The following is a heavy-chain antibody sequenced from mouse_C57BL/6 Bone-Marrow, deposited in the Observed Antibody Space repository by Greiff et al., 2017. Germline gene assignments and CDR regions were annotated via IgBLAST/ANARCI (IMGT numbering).Heavy chain of an antibody. CDR1: GYTFTSYG. V-gene: IGHV1-81*01. D-gene: IGHD1-1*01. J-gene: IGHJ2*01. CDR3: ARRDYGSRRLYYFDY. CDR2: IYPRSGNT. Sequence: VKLVESGAELARPGASVKLSCKASGYTFTSYGISWVKQRTGQGLEWIGEIYPRSGNTYYNEKFKGKATLTADKSSSTAYMELRSLTSEDSAVYFCARRDYGSRRLYYFDYWGQGTTLTVSS.